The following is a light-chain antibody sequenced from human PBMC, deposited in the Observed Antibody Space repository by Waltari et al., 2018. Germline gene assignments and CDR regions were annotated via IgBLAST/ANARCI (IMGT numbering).Light chain of an antibody. CDR3: CSYVGGSRVL. CDR2: EAT. Sequence: QSVLTQPASVSGSPGQSITISCPGTRSDIGAHKFVSWFQTPPGQAPRLLISEATRRPSSFSYRFSGSKSGNTASLSISDLQAEDEADYYCCSYVGGSRVLFGGGTKLTV. V-gene: IGLV2-23*01. J-gene: IGLJ2*01. CDR1: RSDIGAHKF.